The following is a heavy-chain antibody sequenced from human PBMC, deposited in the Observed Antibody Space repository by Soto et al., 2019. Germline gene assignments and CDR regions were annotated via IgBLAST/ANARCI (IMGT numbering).Heavy chain of an antibody. V-gene: IGHV1-18*01. D-gene: IGHD1-26*01. J-gene: IGHJ3*02. CDR3: ARETYSGSYYVLTASRSDAFDI. CDR2: ISAYNGNT. CDR1: GYTFTSYG. Sequence: ASVKVSCKASGYTFTSYGISWVRQAPGQGLEWMGWISAYNGNTNYAQKLQGRVTMTTDTSTSTAYMELRSLRSDDTAVYYCARETYSGSYYVLTASRSDAFDIWGQGTMVTVSS.